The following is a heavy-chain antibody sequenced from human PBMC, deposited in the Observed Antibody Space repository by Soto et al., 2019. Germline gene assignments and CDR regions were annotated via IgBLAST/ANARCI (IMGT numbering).Heavy chain of an antibody. CDR2: ISYDGSNK. CDR3: AKPPCSSTSCNFDY. CDR1: GFTFSSYG. V-gene: IGHV3-30*18. J-gene: IGHJ4*02. Sequence: GGSLRLSCAASGFTFSSYGMHWVRQAPGKGLEWVAVISYDGSNKYYADSVKGRFTISRDNSKNTLYLQMNSLRAEDTAVYYCAKPPCSSTSCNFDYWGQGTLVTVSS. D-gene: IGHD2-2*01.